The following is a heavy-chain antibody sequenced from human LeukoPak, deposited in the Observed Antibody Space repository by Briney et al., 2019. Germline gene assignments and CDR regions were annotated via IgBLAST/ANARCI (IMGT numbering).Heavy chain of an antibody. D-gene: IGHD5-18*01. CDR1: GFTFSSYS. CDR2: ISSSSSYI. Sequence: GGSLRLSCAASGFTFSSYSMNWVRQAPGKGLEWVSSISSSSSYIYYADSVKGRFTISRDNAKNSLYLQMNSLRAEDTAVYYCARDPGYSYGEADYWGQGTLVTVSS. J-gene: IGHJ4*02. V-gene: IGHV3-21*01. CDR3: ARDPGYSYGEADY.